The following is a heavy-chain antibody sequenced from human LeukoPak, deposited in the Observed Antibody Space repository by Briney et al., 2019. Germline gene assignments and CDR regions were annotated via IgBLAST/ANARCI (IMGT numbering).Heavy chain of an antibody. CDR2: ISSSRTYT. CDR1: GFTFSNYS. CDR3: ARAKSDMVRGVIYY. V-gene: IGHV3-21*01. Sequence: GGSLRLSCAASGFTFSNYSMSWVRQAPGKGLEWVSSISSSRTYTYYADSLKGRFTISRDNAKNSLYLQMNSLRAEDTAVYYCARAKSDMVRGVIYYWGQGTLVTVSS. D-gene: IGHD3-10*01. J-gene: IGHJ4*02.